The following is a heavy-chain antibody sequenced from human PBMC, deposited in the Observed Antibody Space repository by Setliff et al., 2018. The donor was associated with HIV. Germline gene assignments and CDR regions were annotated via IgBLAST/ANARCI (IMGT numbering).Heavy chain of an antibody. J-gene: IGHJ4*02. D-gene: IGHD3-22*01. Sequence: PSETLSLTCTVSGGSISSSHDFWNWIRQPPGKGLEWIGAISYGGITYYSPSLTSRVTISVDTSKNQFSLKVTSVTAADTAVYYCARVPGRDYYDTSGDFDYWGLGTLVTVSS. CDR1: GGSISSSHDF. CDR3: ARVPGRDYYDTSGDFDY. V-gene: IGHV4-39*07. CDR2: ISYGGIT.